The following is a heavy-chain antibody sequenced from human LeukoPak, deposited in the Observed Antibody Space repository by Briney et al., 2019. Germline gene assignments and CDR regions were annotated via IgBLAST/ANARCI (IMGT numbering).Heavy chain of an antibody. D-gene: IGHD2-2*01. CDR1: GGSISSYY. J-gene: IGHJ5*02. CDR2: INHSGST. Sequence: SETLSLTCTVSGGSISSYYWSWIRQPPGKGLEWIGEINHSGSTNYNPSLKSRVTISVDTSKNQFSLKLSSVTAADTAVYYCARRKRSGRSSTSCLLNWFDPWGQGTLVTVSS. CDR3: ARRKRSGRSSTSCLLNWFDP. V-gene: IGHV4-34*01.